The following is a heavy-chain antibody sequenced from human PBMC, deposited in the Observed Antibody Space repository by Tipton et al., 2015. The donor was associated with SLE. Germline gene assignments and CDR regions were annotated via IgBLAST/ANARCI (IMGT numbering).Heavy chain of an antibody. CDR2: IYHSGST. CDR3: AREVSGNGFDC. Sequence: TLSLTCTVSGGSISSGVYYWSWIRQHPGKGLEWIGYIYHSGSTYYNPSLRSRLTISVDTAKNQFSLSLSSVTAADTAVYYCAREVSGNGFDCWGQGTLVTVSS. CDR1: GGSISSGVYY. J-gene: IGHJ4*02. D-gene: IGHD4-23*01. V-gene: IGHV4-31*03.